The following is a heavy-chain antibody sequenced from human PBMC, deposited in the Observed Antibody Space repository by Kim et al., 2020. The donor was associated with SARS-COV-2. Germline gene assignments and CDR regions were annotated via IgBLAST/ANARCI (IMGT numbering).Heavy chain of an antibody. Sequence: GGSLRLSCAASGFIFNNYGMHWVRQAPGKGLEWVAFISYEGSKKQYVDSLKGRFTVSRDYSKNTLYLQMNSLTAEDTAVYYCAKQGYIFEINTYYGMDLWAQGTPVTVSS. CDR2: ISYEGSKK. J-gene: IGHJ6*02. D-gene: IGHD5-12*01. V-gene: IGHV3-30*02. CDR3: AKQGYIFEINTYYGMDL. CDR1: GFIFNNYG.